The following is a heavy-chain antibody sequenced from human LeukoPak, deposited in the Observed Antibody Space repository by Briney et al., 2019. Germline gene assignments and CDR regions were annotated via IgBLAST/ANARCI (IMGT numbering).Heavy chain of an antibody. V-gene: IGHV3-74*01. CDR3: ARGKQKEVPYDPRVDYYYYMDV. D-gene: IGHD3-3*01. CDR1: GFTFSSYW. CDR2: INSDGSST. J-gene: IGHJ6*03. Sequence: AGGSLRLSCAASGFTFSSYWMHWVRQAPGKGLVWVSRINSDGSSTSYADSVKGRFTISRDNAKNTLYLQMNSLRAEDTAVYYCARGKQKEVPYDPRVDYYYYMDVWGKGTTVTVSS.